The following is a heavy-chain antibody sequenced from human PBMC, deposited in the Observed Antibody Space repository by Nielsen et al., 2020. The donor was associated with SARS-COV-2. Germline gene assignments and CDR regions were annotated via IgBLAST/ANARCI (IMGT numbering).Heavy chain of an antibody. D-gene: IGHD6-13*01. CDR3: ARAGIAAAGNNWFDP. J-gene: IGHJ5*02. V-gene: IGHV4-59*01. CDR2: IYYSGST. CDR1: GGSIRSYY. Sequence: SLTCTVSGGSIRSYYWSWIRQPPGKGLEWIGYIYYSGSTNYNPSLKSRVTISVDTSKNQFSLKLSSVTAADTAVYYCARAGIAAAGNNWFDPWGQGTLVTVSS.